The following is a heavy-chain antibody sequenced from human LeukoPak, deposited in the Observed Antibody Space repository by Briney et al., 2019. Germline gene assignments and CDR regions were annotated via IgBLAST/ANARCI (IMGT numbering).Heavy chain of an antibody. CDR2: IKSDGNT. CDR1: GLTFSSYW. J-gene: IGHJ1*01. D-gene: IGHD3-22*01. V-gene: IGHV3-74*01. CDR3: ARAPSESGGYYPEYFRH. Sequence: GGSLRLSCAASGLTFSSYWMHWVRQAPGKGLVWVSRIKSDGNTNYADSVKGRFTISRDNAKNTVSLQMNSLRAEDTGVYYCARAPSESGGYYPEYFRHWGQGTLVTVSS.